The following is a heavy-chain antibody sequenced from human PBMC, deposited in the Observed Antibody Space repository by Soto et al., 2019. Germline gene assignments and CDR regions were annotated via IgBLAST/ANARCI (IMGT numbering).Heavy chain of an antibody. CDR3: AKDRWQERDAFDI. CDR2: ISGSGGST. J-gene: IGHJ3*02. Sequence: EVQLLESGGGLVQPGGSLRLSCAASGFTFSSYAMSWVRQAPEKGLEWVSAISGSGGSTYYADSVKGRFTISRDNSKNTLYLQMNSLRAEDTAVYYCAKDRWQERDAFDIWGQGTMVTVSS. CDR1: GFTFSSYA. V-gene: IGHV3-23*01. D-gene: IGHD1-1*01.